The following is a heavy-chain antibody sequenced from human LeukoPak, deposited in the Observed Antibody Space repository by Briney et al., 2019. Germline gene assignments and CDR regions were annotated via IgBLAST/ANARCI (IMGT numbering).Heavy chain of an antibody. J-gene: IGHJ5*02. Sequence: ASVKVSCKASGYTFTGYYMHWVRQAPGQGLEWMGWISPNSGGTNYAQKFQGRVTMTRDTSISTAYMELSRLRSDDTAVYYCARGLYNWNDGDVSGINWFDPWGQGTLVTVSS. CDR2: ISPNSGGT. CDR3: ARGLYNWNDGDVSGINWFDP. V-gene: IGHV1-2*02. D-gene: IGHD1-1*01. CDR1: GYTFTGYY.